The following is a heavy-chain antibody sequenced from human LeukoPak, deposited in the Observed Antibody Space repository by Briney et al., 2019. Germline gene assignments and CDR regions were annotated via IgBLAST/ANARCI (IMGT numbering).Heavy chain of an antibody. CDR1: GFTFSNYA. CDR2: ISASGDTT. CDR3: ASDQVVVIFLFDY. Sequence: GESLRLSCAASGFTFSNYAINWVRQAPGKGLEWVSAISASGDTTYYADSVKGRFTISSDNSKNTLYLQMNSLRAKDTAVYYCASDQVVVIFLFDYWGQGTLVTVSS. J-gene: IGHJ4*02. D-gene: IGHD3-22*01. V-gene: IGHV3-23*01.